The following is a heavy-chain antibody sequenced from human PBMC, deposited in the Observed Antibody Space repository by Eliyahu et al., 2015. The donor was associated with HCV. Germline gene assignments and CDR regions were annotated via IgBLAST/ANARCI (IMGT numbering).Heavy chain of an antibody. CDR3: ARDGVMVYGHDAFDI. D-gene: IGHD3/OR15-3a*01. CDR2: LSDDGTEE. CDR1: GFXLXGFP. Sequence: QLVASGGGVVQPGTSLRLSCVXSGFXLXGFPFTWVRQAPGKGLEWLTLLSDDGTEESYADSVEGRFTISRDSRRKTVFLQMRSLRFEDTALYYCARDGVMVYGHDAFDIWAQGTLVTVSS. V-gene: IGHV3-30*15. J-gene: IGHJ3*02.